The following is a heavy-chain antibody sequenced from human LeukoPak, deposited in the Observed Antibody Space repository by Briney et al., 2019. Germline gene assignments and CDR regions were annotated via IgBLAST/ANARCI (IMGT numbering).Heavy chain of an antibody. V-gene: IGHV3-23*01. D-gene: IGHD4-23*01. CDR2: ISGSGGST. CDR3: ATDGGNPSLYYYYYMDV. Sequence: GGTLRLSCAASGFTFNTYGMSWVRQAPGKGLEWVSAISGSGGSTYYADSVKGRFTISRDNSKNTLYLQMNGLRAEDTAVYYCATDGGNPSLYYYYYMDVWGKGTTVTISS. J-gene: IGHJ6*03. CDR1: GFTFNTYG.